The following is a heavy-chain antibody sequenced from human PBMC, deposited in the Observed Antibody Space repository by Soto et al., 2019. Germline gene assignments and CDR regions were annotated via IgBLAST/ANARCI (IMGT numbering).Heavy chain of an antibody. CDR2: INHSGRT. CDR3: ARTWELTVRGSDAVDI. J-gene: IGHJ3*02. V-gene: IGHV4-34*01. Sequence: PSETLSLTCAVYGGSFSGYYWSWIRQPPGKGLEWIGVINHSGRTNYNPSLKSRVTISVDTPKNQFSLKLSSVTAADTAVYSGARTWELTVRGSDAVDIWGQGTIVTGS. CDR1: GGSFSGYY. D-gene: IGHD1-26*01.